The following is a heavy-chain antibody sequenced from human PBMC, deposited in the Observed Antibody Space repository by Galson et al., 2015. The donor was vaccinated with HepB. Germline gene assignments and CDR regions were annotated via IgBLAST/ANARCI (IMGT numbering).Heavy chain of an antibody. Sequence: LTCTVSGGSISSGSYYWSWIRQPAGKGLEWIGRIYTSGSTNYNPSLKSRVTISVDTSKNQFSLKLSSVTAADTAVYYCARDSSSSFSYYYYYYGMDVWGQGTTVTVSS. CDR3: ARDSSSSFSYYYYYYGMDV. CDR2: IYTSGST. D-gene: IGHD6-6*01. CDR1: GGSISSGSYY. J-gene: IGHJ6*02. V-gene: IGHV4-61*02.